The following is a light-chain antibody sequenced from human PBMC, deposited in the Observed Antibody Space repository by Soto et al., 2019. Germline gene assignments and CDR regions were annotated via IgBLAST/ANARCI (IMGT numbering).Light chain of an antibody. CDR1: QSVSSN. CDR2: GAS. J-gene: IGKJ2*01. CDR3: QQYKTWPPYT. Sequence: EIPMTQSPATLSVSPGERATLSCRASQSVSSNLAWYQQKPGQAPRLLIYGASTRATGIPARFSGSGSGTEFTLTISSLQSEDFAVYYCQQYKTWPPYTFGQGTKLEI. V-gene: IGKV3-15*01.